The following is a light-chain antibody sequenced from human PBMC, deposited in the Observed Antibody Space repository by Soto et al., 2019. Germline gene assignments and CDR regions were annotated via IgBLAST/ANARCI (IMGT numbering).Light chain of an antibody. CDR1: ESVSSSY. J-gene: IGKJ1*01. V-gene: IGKV3-20*01. CDR3: QQYGSSSWT. CDR2: GAS. Sequence: IALAQSPSTPALSPGERATLSCRDTESVSSSYLAWYQQQPGQAPRLLIYGASSRATGIPDRFSGSGSGTDVALTISRLEPEDFAVYYCQQYGSSSWTFGQGTMVDI.